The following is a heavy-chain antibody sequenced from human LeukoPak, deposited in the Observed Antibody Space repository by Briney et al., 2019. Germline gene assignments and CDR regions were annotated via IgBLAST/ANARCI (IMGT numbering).Heavy chain of an antibody. Sequence: PGGSLRLSCAASGFTFSSYGMHWVRQAPGKGLEWVAFIRYDGSNKYYADSVKGRFTISRDNSKNTLYLQVNSLRAEDTAVYYCAKGVGYCSGGSCPNFQHWGQGTLVTVSS. CDR3: AKGVGYCSGGSCPNFQH. CDR2: IRYDGSNK. J-gene: IGHJ1*01. V-gene: IGHV3-30*02. D-gene: IGHD2-15*01. CDR1: GFTFSSYG.